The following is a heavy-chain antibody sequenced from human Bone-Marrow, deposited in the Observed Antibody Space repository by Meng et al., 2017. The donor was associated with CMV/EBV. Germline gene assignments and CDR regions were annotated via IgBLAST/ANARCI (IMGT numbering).Heavy chain of an antibody. V-gene: IGHV1-18*01. J-gene: IGHJ6*02. CDR1: GYTFTSYG. D-gene: IGHD3-22*01. Sequence: ASVKVSCKASGYTFTSYGISWVRQAPGQGLEWMGWISAYNGNTNYAQKLRGRVTMTTDTSTSTAYMELRSLRSDDTAVYYCARETRGITMIVVVTLGNYGMDVWGQGNTVTVSS. CDR3: ARETRGITMIVVVTLGNYGMDV. CDR2: ISAYNGNT.